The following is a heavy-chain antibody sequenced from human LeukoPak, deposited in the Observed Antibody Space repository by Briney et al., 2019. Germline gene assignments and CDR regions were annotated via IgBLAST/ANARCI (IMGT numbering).Heavy chain of an antibody. D-gene: IGHD2-21*02. Sequence: PGGSLRLSWAAAGFTVDAYGVSWARQAGGKGLGWASSLSSNSANTYYAESVKGLFTISRDNSKNTLYLQMNSLRAEDTAVYYCAKDGTGCGGACYSAYWGQGTLVTVSS. J-gene: IGHJ4*02. CDR2: LSSNSANT. CDR1: GFTVDAYG. V-gene: IGHV3-23*01. CDR3: AKDGTGCGGACYSAY.